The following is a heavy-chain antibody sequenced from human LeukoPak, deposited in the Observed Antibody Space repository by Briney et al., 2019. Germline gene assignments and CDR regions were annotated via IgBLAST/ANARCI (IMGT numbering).Heavy chain of an antibody. V-gene: IGHV3-7*01. CDR1: GFSFSRYW. CDR2: IKEDGSEK. D-gene: IGHD5-18*01. J-gene: IGHJ4*02. Sequence: GGSLRLSCAGSGFSFSRYWMSWVRQAPGKGLEWVANIKEDGSEKNYVDSVKGRFTISRDNAKNSLYLQMNSLRAEDTAVYYCARSSWIQLWLYFRSYFDYWGQGTLVTVSS. CDR3: ARSSWIQLWLYFRSYFDY.